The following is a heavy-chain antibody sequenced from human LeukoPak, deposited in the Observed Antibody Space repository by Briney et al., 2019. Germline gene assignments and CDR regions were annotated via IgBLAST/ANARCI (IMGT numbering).Heavy chain of an antibody. J-gene: IGHJ6*02. CDR2: IYYSGST. CDR1: GGSISSGDYY. Sequence: SETLSLTCTVSGGSISSGDYYWSWIRQPPGKGLEWIGYIYYSGSTYHNPSLKSRVTISVDTSKNQFSLKLSSVTAADTAVYYCASGTGTTLYGMDVWGQGTTVTVSS. V-gene: IGHV4-30-4*01. CDR3: ASGTGTTLYGMDV. D-gene: IGHD1-7*01.